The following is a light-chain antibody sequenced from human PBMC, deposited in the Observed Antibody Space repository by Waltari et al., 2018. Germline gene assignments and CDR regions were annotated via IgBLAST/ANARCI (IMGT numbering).Light chain of an antibody. V-gene: IGKV3-20*01. CDR2: AAS. J-gene: IGKJ3*01. CDR3: LQYGTSAFS. Sequence: EIVLTQSPGTLSLSPGEGATLSCRASQSITNSHLAWFQQRPGQAPRLLINAASTRAPGIPDRFSGSGSGTDFTLIINRLEPEDFAVYYCLQYGTSAFSFGPGTKVDMK. CDR1: QSITNSH.